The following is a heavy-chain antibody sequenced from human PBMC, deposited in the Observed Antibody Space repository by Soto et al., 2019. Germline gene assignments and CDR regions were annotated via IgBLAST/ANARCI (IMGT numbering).Heavy chain of an antibody. D-gene: IGHD3-10*01. CDR1: RFTFSNYA. CDR3: ARAGYYYGSGNYLVYFDY. J-gene: IGHJ4*02. CDR2: MSFDGSDE. V-gene: IGHV3-30-3*01. Sequence: TGGSLRLSCEASRFTFSNYAMHWVRQAPGKGLEWAAVMSFDGSDEYYADSVKGRFTISRDNSKDTLYLQMNSLRVEDTAVYYCARAGYYYGSGNYLVYFDYWGQGTLVTVSS.